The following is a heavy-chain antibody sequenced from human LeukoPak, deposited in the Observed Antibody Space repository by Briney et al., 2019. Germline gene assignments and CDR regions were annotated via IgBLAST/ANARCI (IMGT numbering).Heavy chain of an antibody. Sequence: ASVKVSCKASGYTFTSYGISWVRQAPGQGLEWMGWISAYNGNTNCAQKLQGRVTMTTDTSTSTAYMELRSLRSDDTAVYYCAVHDRYDFWSGADYWGQGTLVTVSS. CDR3: AVHDRYDFWSGADY. D-gene: IGHD3-3*01. CDR2: ISAYNGNT. J-gene: IGHJ4*02. CDR1: GYTFTSYG. V-gene: IGHV1-18*01.